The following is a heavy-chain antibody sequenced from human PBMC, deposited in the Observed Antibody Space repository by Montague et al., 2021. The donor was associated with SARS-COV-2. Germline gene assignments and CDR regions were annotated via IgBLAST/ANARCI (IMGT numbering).Heavy chain of an antibody. CDR1: GFTFGSSC. CDR3: ARDGVGFGELTGNYYYSYGRDV. Sequence: SLRLSCAASGFTFGSSCMSWVRQAPGKGLEWVADIRGDGSATYYVDSVKGRFTISRDNATNSLYLQMNSLRAEDTAVYYCARDGVGFGELTGNYYYSYGRDVWGQGTMVTVSS. V-gene: IGHV3-7*01. D-gene: IGHD3-10*01. CDR2: IRGDGSAT. J-gene: IGHJ6*02.